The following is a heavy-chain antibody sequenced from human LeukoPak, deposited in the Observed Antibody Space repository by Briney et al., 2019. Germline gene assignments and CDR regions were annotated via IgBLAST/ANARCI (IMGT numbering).Heavy chain of an antibody. V-gene: IGHV4-59*13. CDR2: IHYTGST. Sequence: SQTLSLTCTVSGVSMSTYYWSWIRQSPGKGLEWIAYIHYTGSTNNNPSLQGRLAISVDTSKNQFSLTLSSVTAADTAVYYCARDIYGSGYGFFDYWGQGVLVTVSS. D-gene: IGHD3-10*01. J-gene: IGHJ4*02. CDR3: ARDIYGSGYGFFDY. CDR1: GVSMSTYY.